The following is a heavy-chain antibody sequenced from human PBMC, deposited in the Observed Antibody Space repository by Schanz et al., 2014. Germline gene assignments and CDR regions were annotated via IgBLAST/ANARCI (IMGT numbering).Heavy chain of an antibody. Sequence: EVQLVESGGGLVQPGGSLRLSCAVSGFRFKTYEMNWVRQVRGKGLEWVSSISPSGDTHYLASVKGRFTISRENAKSSLYLQMDHLRVEDTAAYYFAGAAVGFIVDAFDLWGRGTMVIVSS. CDR1: GFRFKTYE. CDR3: AGAAVGFIVDAFDL. D-gene: IGHD6-19*01. V-gene: IGHV3-13*01. J-gene: IGHJ3*01. CDR2: ISPSGDT.